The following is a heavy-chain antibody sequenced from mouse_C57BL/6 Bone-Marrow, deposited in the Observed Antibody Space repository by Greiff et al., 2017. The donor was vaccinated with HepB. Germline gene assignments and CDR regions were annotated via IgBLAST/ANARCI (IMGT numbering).Heavy chain of an antibody. D-gene: IGHD2-5*01. J-gene: IGHJ2*01. CDR2: IYPRSGNT. Sequence: QVQLKESGAELARPGASVKLSCKASGYTFKSYGISWVKQRTGQGLEWIGEIYPRSGNTYYNEKFKGKATLTADKSSSTAYMELRSLTSEDSAVYFCARVSKGYFHYWSQGTTPTVSS. V-gene: IGHV1-81*01. CDR1: GYTFKSYG. CDR3: ARVSKGYFHY.